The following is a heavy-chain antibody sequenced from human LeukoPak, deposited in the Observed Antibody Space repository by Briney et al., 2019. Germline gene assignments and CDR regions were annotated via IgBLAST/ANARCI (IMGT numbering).Heavy chain of an antibody. Sequence: GGSLRLSCAASGFTFSSYEMNWVRQASGKGLEWVSYISSSGSTIYYADSVKGRFTISRDNAKNSLYLQMNSLRAEDTAVYYCARGNWNDGGDYFDYWGQGTLVTVSS. CDR3: ARGNWNDGGDYFDY. D-gene: IGHD1-20*01. J-gene: IGHJ4*02. V-gene: IGHV3-48*03. CDR1: GFTFSSYE. CDR2: ISSSGSTI.